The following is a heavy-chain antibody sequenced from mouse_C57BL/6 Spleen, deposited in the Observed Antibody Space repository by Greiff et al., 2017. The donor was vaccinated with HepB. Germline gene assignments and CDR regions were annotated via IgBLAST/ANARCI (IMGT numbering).Heavy chain of an antibody. D-gene: IGHD1-1*01. Sequence: QVQLQQSGAELARPGASVKLSCKASGYTFTSYGISWVKQRTGQGLEWIGEIYPRSGNTYYNEKFKGKATLTADKSSSTAYMELRSLTSEDSAVYFCARFPDYYGSSYAMDYWGQGTSVTVSS. CDR2: IYPRSGNT. V-gene: IGHV1-81*01. CDR1: GYTFTSYG. J-gene: IGHJ4*01. CDR3: ARFPDYYGSSYAMDY.